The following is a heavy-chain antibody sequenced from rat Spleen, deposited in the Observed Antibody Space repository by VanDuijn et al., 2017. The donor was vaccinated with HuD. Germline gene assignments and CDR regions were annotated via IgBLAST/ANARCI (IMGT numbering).Heavy chain of an antibody. D-gene: IGHD1-2*01. CDR1: GFSLTAYS. J-gene: IGHJ3*01. CDR3: ARAGSAAISLGNWFAY. CDR2: VRYNGDT. Sequence: QVRLTESGPGLVQPSQTLSLTCTVSGFSLTAYSVFWVRQPSGKGLEWMGRVRYNGDTSYNSALKSRLSISRDTSKSQVFLKMNSLQTEDTGTYYCARAGSAAISLGNWFAYWGQGTLVTVSS. V-gene: IGHV2-8*01.